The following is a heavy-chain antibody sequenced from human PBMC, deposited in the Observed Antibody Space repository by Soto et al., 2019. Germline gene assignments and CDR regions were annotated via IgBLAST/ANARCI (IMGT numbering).Heavy chain of an antibody. CDR2: IHHSAST. CDR3: PSAIAVRPDVVSS. J-gene: IGHJ5*02. Sequence: SETLSLTCAVSGGSIYTGGYSWSWIRQPPGKGLEWIGYIHHSASTYYNPSLKSRVTISADRSKNQFSLKLISLSAADTAVYYSPSAIAVRPDVVSSWGQGILVTVSS. D-gene: IGHD6-6*01. CDR1: GGSIYTGGYS. V-gene: IGHV4-30-2*01.